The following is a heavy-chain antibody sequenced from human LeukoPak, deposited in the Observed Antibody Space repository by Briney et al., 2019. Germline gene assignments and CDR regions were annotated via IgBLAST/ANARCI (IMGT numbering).Heavy chain of an antibody. V-gene: IGHV4-38-2*02. D-gene: IGHD2-2*01. CDR3: AREGRYCSGTSCYPPAFDI. Sequence: PSETLSLTCTVSGYSISSGYYWGWIRPPPRKGLGWIGSIYHSGNTYYNPSLESRLTISVDTSKNQFSLKLSSVTAAGTAVYYCAREGRYCSGTSCYPPAFDIWGQGTMVTVSS. CDR1: GYSISSGYY. J-gene: IGHJ3*02. CDR2: IYHSGNT.